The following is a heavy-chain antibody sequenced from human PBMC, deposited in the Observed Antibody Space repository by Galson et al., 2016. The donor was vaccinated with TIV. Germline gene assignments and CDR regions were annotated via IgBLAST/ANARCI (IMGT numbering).Heavy chain of an antibody. CDR3: ARVAASGNWYKYGMDV. V-gene: IGHV3-74*01. D-gene: IGHD6-13*01. J-gene: IGHJ6*02. CDR2: INSDGST. CDR1: GFKFSTYW. Sequence: FLRLSCAASGFKFSTYWMHWVRQGPGKGLVWVSRINSDGSTIYADSVKGRFTVARDNAKNTLYLQMNSLRVDDTAVYYCARVAASGNWYKYGMDVWGQGTTVTVSS.